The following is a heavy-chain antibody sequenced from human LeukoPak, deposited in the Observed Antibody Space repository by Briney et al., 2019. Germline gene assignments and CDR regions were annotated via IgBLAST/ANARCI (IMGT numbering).Heavy chain of an antibody. Sequence: GASVKVSCKASGGTFSSYAISWVRQAPGQGLEWMGGIIPIFGTANYAQKFQGRVTITADESTSTAYMELSSLRSEDTAVHYCASYIVVVPAAVLAFDIWGQGTMVTVSS. CDR2: IIPIFGTA. D-gene: IGHD2-2*01. J-gene: IGHJ3*02. CDR3: ASYIVVVPAAVLAFDI. CDR1: GGTFSSYA. V-gene: IGHV1-69*13.